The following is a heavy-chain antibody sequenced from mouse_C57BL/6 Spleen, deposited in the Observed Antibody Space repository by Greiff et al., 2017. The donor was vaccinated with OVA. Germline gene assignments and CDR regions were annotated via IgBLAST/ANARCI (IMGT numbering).Heavy chain of an antibody. CDR1: GFTFSSYG. V-gene: IGHV5-6*01. CDR2: ISSGGSYT. Sequence: EVKLMESGGDLVKPGGSLKLSCAASGFTFSSYGMSWVRQTPDKRLEWVATISSGGSYTYYPDSVKGRFTISRDNAKNTLYLQMSSLKSEDTAMYYCARHIGDGGDYYAMDYWGQGTSVTVSS. D-gene: IGHD3-3*01. CDR3: ARHIGDGGDYYAMDY. J-gene: IGHJ4*01.